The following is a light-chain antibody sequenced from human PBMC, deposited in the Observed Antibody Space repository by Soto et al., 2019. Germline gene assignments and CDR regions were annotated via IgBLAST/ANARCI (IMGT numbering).Light chain of an antibody. J-gene: IGKJ1*01. Sequence: DVVMTQSPLSLPVTLGQPASISCRSSQSLIHSDGNTYLNWFQQRPGQSPRRLIYKVSDRAYGATDRVSGSGSGTDFTLRISRVEAEDVGFYYCMQGTHWPWTFGQGTEVEIK. CDR2: KVS. V-gene: IGKV2-30*02. CDR1: QSLIHSDGNTY. CDR3: MQGTHWPWT.